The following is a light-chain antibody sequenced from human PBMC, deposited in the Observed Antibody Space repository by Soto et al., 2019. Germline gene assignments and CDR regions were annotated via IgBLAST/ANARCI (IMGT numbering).Light chain of an antibody. CDR1: QSASNNC. CDR2: GAS. Sequence: EIVLTQSPATLSLSPGERATLSCRASQSASNNCLAWYQQKPGQAPRLLIYGASNRATGIPDRFSGSGSGTDFTLTISRLEPEDFAVYYCQQYGSSGTFGQGTKVDTK. J-gene: IGKJ1*01. V-gene: IGKV3-20*01. CDR3: QQYGSSGT.